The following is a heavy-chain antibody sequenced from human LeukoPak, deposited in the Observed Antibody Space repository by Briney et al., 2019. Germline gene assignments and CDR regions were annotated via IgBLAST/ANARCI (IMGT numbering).Heavy chain of an antibody. Sequence: PSETLSLACAVYGGSFSGYYWSWIRQPPGKGLEWIGEINHSGSTNYNPSLKSRVTISVDTSKNQFSLKLSSVTAADTAVYYCARQDSRSWTAAFDIWGQGTMVTVSS. CDR1: GGSFSGYY. V-gene: IGHV4-34*01. CDR2: INHSGST. D-gene: IGHD6-13*01. J-gene: IGHJ3*02. CDR3: ARQDSRSWTAAFDI.